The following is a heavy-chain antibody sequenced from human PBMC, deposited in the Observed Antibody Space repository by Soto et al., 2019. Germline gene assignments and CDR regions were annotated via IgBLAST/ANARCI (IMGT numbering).Heavy chain of an antibody. J-gene: IGHJ4*02. Sequence: HPGGSLRLSCSASGFTLSGYNINWVRQAPGKGLEWISYCSTTNAVYYADSVKGRFTISRDNAKNSLYLQMDSLRDEDTAVYYCVRDSDWAFDQWGQGILVTVSS. CDR1: GFTLSGYN. V-gene: IGHV3-48*02. D-gene: IGHD2-21*01. CDR3: VRDSDWAFDQ. CDR2: CSTTNAV.